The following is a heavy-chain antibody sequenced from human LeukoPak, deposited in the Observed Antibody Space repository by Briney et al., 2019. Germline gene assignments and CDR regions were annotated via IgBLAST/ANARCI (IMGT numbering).Heavy chain of an antibody. D-gene: IGHD1-26*01. CDR3: ARDRGGSFGNWFDP. V-gene: IGHV1-69*13. Sequence: ASVKVSCKASGGTFSSYAISWVRQAPGQGLERMGGIIPIFGTANYAQEFQGRVTITADESTSTAYMELSSLRSEDTAVYYCARDRGGSFGNWFDPWGQGTLVTVSS. CDR1: GGTFSSYA. J-gene: IGHJ5*02. CDR2: IIPIFGTA.